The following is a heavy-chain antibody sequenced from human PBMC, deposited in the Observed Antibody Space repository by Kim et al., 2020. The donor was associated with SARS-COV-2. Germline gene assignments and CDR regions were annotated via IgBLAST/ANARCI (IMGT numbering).Heavy chain of an antibody. V-gene: IGHV1-69*13. CDR3: ARNPKLRSVRAQEPQYYCYGMDV. CDR2: IIPIFGTA. Sequence: SVKVSCKASGDTFSSYAISWVRQAPGQGLEWLGGIIPIFGTANYAQKFQGRVTITADDSTSTAYMELSSLRSEDTAVYYCARNPKLRSVRAQEPQYYCYGMDVWGEGTPFT. CDR1: GDTFSSYA. D-gene: IGHD6-19*01. J-gene: IGHJ6*02.